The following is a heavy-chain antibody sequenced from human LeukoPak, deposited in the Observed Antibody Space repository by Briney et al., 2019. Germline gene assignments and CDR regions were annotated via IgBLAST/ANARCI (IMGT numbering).Heavy chain of an antibody. CDR1: GGSINSYY. CDR3: ARHSSSSRGWFDP. J-gene: IGHJ5*02. D-gene: IGHD6-6*01. V-gene: IGHV4-59*08. Sequence: PPETLSLTCTVSGGSINSYYWSWIRQPPGKGLEWIGYIYYSGSTNYNSSLKSRVTISVDTSKNQFSLKLSSVTAADTAVYYCARHSSSSRGWFDPWGQGTLVTVSS. CDR2: IYYSGST.